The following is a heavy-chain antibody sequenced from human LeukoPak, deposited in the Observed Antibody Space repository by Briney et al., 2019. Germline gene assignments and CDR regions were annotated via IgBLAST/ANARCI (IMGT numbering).Heavy chain of an antibody. V-gene: IGHV2-70*20. CDR1: GFSLSTSGMC. Sequence: SGPTLVNPTQTLTLTCTFSGFSLSTSGMCVSWVRQPPGKALEWLALIDWDDDQYYSTSLNTRLTISKDTSKNQLVLTMTNMDPVDTATYYCARMGVASCYKGQGMDVWGKGTTVTVSS. D-gene: IGHD2-2*02. J-gene: IGHJ6*04. CDR2: IDWDDDQ. CDR3: ARMGVASCYKGQGMDV.